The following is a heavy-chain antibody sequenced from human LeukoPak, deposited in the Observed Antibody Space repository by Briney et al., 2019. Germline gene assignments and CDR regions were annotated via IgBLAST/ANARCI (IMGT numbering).Heavy chain of an antibody. Sequence: SETLSLTCTVSGGSISCGSYYWSWIRQPAGKGLEWIGRIYTSGSTNYNPSLKSRVTISVDTSKNQFSLKLSSVTAADTAVYYCARESPPIVGAAPFDYWGQGTLVTVSS. CDR2: IYTSGST. CDR3: ARESPPIVGAAPFDY. J-gene: IGHJ4*02. V-gene: IGHV4-61*02. D-gene: IGHD1-26*01. CDR1: GGSISCGSYY.